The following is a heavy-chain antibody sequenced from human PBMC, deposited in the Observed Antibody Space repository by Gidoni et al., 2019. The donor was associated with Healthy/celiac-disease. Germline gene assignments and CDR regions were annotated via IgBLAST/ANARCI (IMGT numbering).Heavy chain of an antibody. D-gene: IGHD1-26*01. CDR3: ARGLPKWELLNYFDY. V-gene: IGHV4-34*01. J-gene: IGHJ4*02. CDR1: GCSFSGYY. Sequence: QVQLQQWGAGLLKPSETLSLTCAVYGCSFSGYYWSWIRQPPGKGLDWIGEINHSGSTNYNPSLKSRVTISVDTSKNQFSLKLSSVTAADTAVYYCARGLPKWELLNYFDYWGQGTLVTVSS. CDR2: INHSGST.